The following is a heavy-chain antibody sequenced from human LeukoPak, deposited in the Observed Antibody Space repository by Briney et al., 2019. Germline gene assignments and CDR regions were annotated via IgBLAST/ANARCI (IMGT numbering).Heavy chain of an antibody. V-gene: IGHV1-18*01. D-gene: IGHD6-13*01. CDR2: ISAYSGNT. CDR1: GYTFISFG. Sequence: ASVKVSCKASGYTFISFGFTWVRQAPGQGLEWMGWISAYSGNTNYTQKLQGRVTMTTDTSTSTAYMELRSLRSDDTAVYYCARGIAAAAFDIWGQGTMVTVSS. J-gene: IGHJ3*02. CDR3: ARGIAAAAFDI.